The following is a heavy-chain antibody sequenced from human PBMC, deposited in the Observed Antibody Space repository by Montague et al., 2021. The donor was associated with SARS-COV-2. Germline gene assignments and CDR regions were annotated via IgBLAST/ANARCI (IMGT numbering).Heavy chain of an antibody. J-gene: IGHJ3*02. D-gene: IGHD3-22*01. CDR1: GGSISSSSYY. CDR2: IYYSGST. V-gene: IGHV4-39*01. Sequence: SETLSLTCTVSGGSISSSSYYWGWIRQPPGKGLEWIGSIYYSGSTYYNPSLKSRVTISVDTSKNQFSLKLSSVTAADTAVYYCARFPTSYYYVSKVAPATPDAFDIWGQGTMVTVSS. CDR3: ARFPTSYYYVSKVAPATPDAFDI.